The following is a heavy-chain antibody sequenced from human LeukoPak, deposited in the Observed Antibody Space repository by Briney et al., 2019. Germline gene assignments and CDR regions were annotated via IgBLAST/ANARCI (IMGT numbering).Heavy chain of an antibody. V-gene: IGHV3-7*03. CDR3: ARGYNILTGWFPN. J-gene: IGHJ4*02. D-gene: IGHD3-9*01. CDR1: GFTFSNDW. CDR2: IKQDGSEE. Sequence: GGSLRLSCAASGFTFSNDWMTWVRQAPGKGLKWVANIKQDGSEEYYVDSVKGRFTIFRDNAKNSLYLQMHSLRVEDTAIYYCARGYNILTGWFPNWGQGTLVTVSS.